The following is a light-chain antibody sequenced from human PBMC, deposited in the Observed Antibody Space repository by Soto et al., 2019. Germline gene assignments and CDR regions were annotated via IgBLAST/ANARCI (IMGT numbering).Light chain of an antibody. Sequence: EIVLTQSPGTLSLSPGERATLSCRASQSVSSNYLAWYQQKPGQAPRLLIYGASSRATGIPDRFSGSGSGKEFTLTISRLEAEDFAVYYCQQYGGSPRTFGQGTKVEIK. J-gene: IGKJ1*01. V-gene: IGKV3-20*01. CDR3: QQYGGSPRT. CDR1: QSVSSNY. CDR2: GAS.